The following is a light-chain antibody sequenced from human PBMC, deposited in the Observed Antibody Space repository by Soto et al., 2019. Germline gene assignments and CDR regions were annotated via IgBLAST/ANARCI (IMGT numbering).Light chain of an antibody. V-gene: IGKV3-11*01. CDR1: QSVSSY. J-gene: IGKJ1*01. CDR3: QQRSNWPT. CDR2: DAS. Sequence: EIVLTQSPATLSLSPGERATLSCRASQSVSSYLAWYQPKPGQAPSLLIYDASNRATGIPARFSGSGSGTDFTLTIRSLEPEDFAVDYCQQRSNWPTFGQGTKGDIK.